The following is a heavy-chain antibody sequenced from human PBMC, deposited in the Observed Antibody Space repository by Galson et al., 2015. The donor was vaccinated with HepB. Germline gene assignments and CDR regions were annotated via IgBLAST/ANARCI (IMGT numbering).Heavy chain of an antibody. D-gene: IGHD1-26*01. V-gene: IGHV3-11*01. CDR2: ISSGGSTT. J-gene: IGHJ4*02. CDR3: ATGGIKNAIVGAPY. Sequence: SLRLSCAASGFTFGDYYMSWIRQSPGQGLEWLAYISSGGSTTYYVDSVKGRFTISRDNAKNSLFLQMNSLRAEDTALYYCATGGIKNAIVGAPYWGQGTLVTVSS. CDR1: GFTFGDYY.